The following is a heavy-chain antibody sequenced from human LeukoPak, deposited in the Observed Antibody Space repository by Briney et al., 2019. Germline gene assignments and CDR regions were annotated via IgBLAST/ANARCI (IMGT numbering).Heavy chain of an antibody. CDR2: IYYSGSI. CDR1: GGSTSSDSHF. Sequence: PSQTLSLTCIVSGGSTSSDSHFWGWIRQPPGKGLEWIGNIYYSGSIYYNPSLKSRVTISLDTSKNQFSLKLSSVTAADTAVYHCARARGYDSSGYPAYYFDYWGQGTLVTVSS. CDR3: ARARGYDSSGYPAYYFDY. J-gene: IGHJ4*02. V-gene: IGHV4-39*07. D-gene: IGHD3-22*01.